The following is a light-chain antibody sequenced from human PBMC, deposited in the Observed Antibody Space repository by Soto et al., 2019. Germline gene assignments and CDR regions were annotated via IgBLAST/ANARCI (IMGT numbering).Light chain of an antibody. CDR1: QSVSSSY. CDR3: QQYDSSPLT. J-gene: IGKJ4*01. CDR2: GAS. Sequence: EIVLTQSPGTLSLSPGERATLSCRASQSVSSSYLAWYQQKPGQAPRLLIYGASRRATGIPDRFTGSGSGTDFSLTISRLEPEDFAVYYCQQYDSSPLTLGGGTKVEIK. V-gene: IGKV3-20*01.